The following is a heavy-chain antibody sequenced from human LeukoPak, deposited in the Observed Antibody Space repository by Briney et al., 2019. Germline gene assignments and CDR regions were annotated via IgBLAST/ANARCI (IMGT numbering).Heavy chain of an antibody. CDR3: ARGRGVVVVPAANLPTDGWFDP. V-gene: IGHV4-31*03. CDR1: GGSISSGGYY. Sequence: PSQTLSLTCTVSGGSISSGGYYWSWIRQHPGKGLEWIGYIYYSGSTYYNPSLKSRVTISVDTSKNQFSLKLSSVTAADTAVYYCARGRGVVVVPAANLPTDGWFDPWGQGTLVTVSS. D-gene: IGHD2-2*01. J-gene: IGHJ5*02. CDR2: IYYSGST.